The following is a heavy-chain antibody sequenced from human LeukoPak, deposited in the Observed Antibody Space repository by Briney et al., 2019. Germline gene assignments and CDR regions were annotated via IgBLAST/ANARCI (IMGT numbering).Heavy chain of an antibody. V-gene: IGHV3-11*04. CDR3: ARDGGSSWYFDY. D-gene: IGHD6-13*01. CDR1: GGSFSGYY. CDR2: ISSSGNTT. Sequence: LSLTCAVYGGSFSGYYWSWIRQAPGKGLEWVSYISSSGNTTYHADSVKGRFTISRDNAKNSLYLQMSSLRAEDTAVYYCARDGGSSWYFDYWGQGTLVTVSS. J-gene: IGHJ4*02.